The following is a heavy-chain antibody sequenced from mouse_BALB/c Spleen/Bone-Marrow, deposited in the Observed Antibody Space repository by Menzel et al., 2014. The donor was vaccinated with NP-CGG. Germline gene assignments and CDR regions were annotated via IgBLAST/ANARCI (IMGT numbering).Heavy chain of an antibody. CDR1: GFTFSSYA. CDR3: ARKSYYDYDGRPWFAY. D-gene: IGHD2-4*01. Sequence: EVNVVDSGGGLVKPGGSLKLSCAASGFTFSSYAMSWVRQTLEKRLEWVATISSGGSYTYYPDSVKGRFTISRDNAKNTLYLQMSSLRSEDTAMYYCARKSYYDYDGRPWFAYWGQGTLVTVSA. J-gene: IGHJ3*01. V-gene: IGHV5-9-3*01. CDR2: ISSGGSYT.